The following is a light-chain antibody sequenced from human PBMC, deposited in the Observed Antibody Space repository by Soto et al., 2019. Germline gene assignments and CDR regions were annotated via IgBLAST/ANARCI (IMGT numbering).Light chain of an antibody. J-gene: IGLJ3*02. CDR1: SSDVGSYNL. CDR3: CSYGGSKV. V-gene: IGLV2-23*01. Sequence: QSALTQPASVSGSPGQSITISCTGTSSDVGSYNLVSWYQQHPGKAPKLMIYEGSKRPSGVSNRFSGSKSGNTATLTISGLQAEDEADYYCCSYGGSKVFRGGTKLTVL. CDR2: EGS.